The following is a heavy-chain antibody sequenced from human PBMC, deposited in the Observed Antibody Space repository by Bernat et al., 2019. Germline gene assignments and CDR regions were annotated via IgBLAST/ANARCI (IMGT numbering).Heavy chain of an antibody. D-gene: IGHD5-12*01. CDR2: IWHDGSKK. J-gene: IGHJ4*02. V-gene: IGHV3-33*01. CDR1: GFTFHFYG. Sequence: QVQLVESGGGVVQPGRSLRLSCVASGFTFHFYGMHWVRQAPGRGLEWVAVIWHDGSKKYYADSVKGRFTISRDNSENTVYLQMNSLRADDTAVYYCARAIGQNGNDYLDSWGQGTLVTVSS. CDR3: ARAIGQNGNDYLDS.